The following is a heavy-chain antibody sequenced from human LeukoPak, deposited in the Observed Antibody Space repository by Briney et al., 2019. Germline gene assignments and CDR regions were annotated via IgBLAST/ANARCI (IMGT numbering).Heavy chain of an antibody. CDR3: CSGSFSSYFDH. Sequence: GESLKISCKGSGYSFTSYWIAWVRQMPGKGLEWMGIIYPGDSDTRYSPSFQGQVTISADKSITTAYLQWSSLKASDTALYYCCSGSFSSYFDHCGQGTLVTLSS. CDR1: GYSFTSYW. J-gene: IGHJ4*02. CDR2: IYPGDSDT. V-gene: IGHV5-51*01. D-gene: IGHD3-10*02.